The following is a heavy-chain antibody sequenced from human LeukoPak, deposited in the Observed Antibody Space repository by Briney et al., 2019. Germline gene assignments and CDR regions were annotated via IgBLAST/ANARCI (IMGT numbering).Heavy chain of an antibody. J-gene: IGHJ3*02. CDR3: AKDYGDLDAFDI. CDR1: GFTFSSYA. V-gene: IGHV3-23*01. Sequence: TGGSLRLSCAASGFTFSSYAMSWVRQAPGKGLEWVSAISGSGGGTYYADSVKGRFTISRDNSKNTLYLQMNSLRAEDTAVYYCAKDYGDLDAFDIWGQGTMVTVSS. CDR2: ISGSGGGT. D-gene: IGHD4-17*01.